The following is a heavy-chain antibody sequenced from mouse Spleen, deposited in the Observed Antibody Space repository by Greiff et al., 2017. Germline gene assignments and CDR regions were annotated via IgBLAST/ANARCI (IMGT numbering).Heavy chain of an antibody. CDR2: FYPGCGST. CDR1: GYSFTEYT. J-gene: IGHJ3*01. V-gene: IGHV1-62-2*01. Sequence: QVQLQQSGAELVKPGASVKLSCKASGYSFTEYTIHWVKQRSGQGLEWIGWFYPGCGSTKYNEKFKDKATLTADKSSSTVYMELSRLTSEDSAVYLCEKHESYDGGTRGLAYWGQGTLVTVSA. CDR3: EKHESYDGGTRGLAY. D-gene: IGHD2-3*01.